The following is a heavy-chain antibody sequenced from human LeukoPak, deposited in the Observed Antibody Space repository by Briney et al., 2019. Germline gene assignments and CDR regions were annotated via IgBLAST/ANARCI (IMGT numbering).Heavy chain of an antibody. V-gene: IGHV3-21*01. J-gene: IGHJ3*02. Sequence: GGSLRLSCSAFGFAFDKYAMNWVRQAPEKGLEWVSSISGSSSYINYADSVKGRFTISRDNAQNSLFLQLNSLRAEDTAVYYCARDPYSSGWYKDAFDIWGQGTMVTVSS. CDR2: ISGSSSYI. CDR3: ARDPYSSGWYKDAFDI. CDR1: GFAFDKYA. D-gene: IGHD6-19*01.